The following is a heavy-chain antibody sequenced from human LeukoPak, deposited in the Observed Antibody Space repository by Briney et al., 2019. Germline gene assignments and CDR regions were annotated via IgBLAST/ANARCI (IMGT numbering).Heavy chain of an antibody. Sequence: SETLSLTCTVSGESISGFYWTWNRQPPGKGLEWIGIIYYSGSRVTISVDTSKNQFSLKLSSVTAADTAVYYCARGHESIKTFGEVIKSRTRWFDPWGQGTLVTVSS. D-gene: IGHD3-3*01. J-gene: IGHJ5*02. CDR1: GESISGFY. CDR3: ARGHESIKTFGEVIKSRTRWFDP. CDR2: IYYSG. V-gene: IGHV4-59*12.